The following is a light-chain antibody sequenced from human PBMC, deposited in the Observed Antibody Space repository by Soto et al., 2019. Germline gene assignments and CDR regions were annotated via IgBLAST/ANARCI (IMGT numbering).Light chain of an antibody. CDR3: QQCGSSRWT. CDR2: GAS. CDR1: QSVSSSY. Sequence: ETVLTQSPGTLSLSPGERATLSCRASQSVSSSYLAWYQQKPGQAPRLLIYGASSRATGIPDRFSGSGSGTDFTLTISRLEPEDFAVYYCQQCGSSRWTFGQGTKVDIK. J-gene: IGKJ1*01. V-gene: IGKV3-20*01.